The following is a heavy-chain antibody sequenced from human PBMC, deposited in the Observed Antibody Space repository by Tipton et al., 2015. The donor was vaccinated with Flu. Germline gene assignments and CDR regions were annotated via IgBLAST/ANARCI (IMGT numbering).Heavy chain of an antibody. CDR2: IYYSGST. J-gene: IGHJ4*02. V-gene: IGHV4-31*03. D-gene: IGHD3-22*01. Sequence: LRLSCIVSGGSLSSCGYYWGWIRQHPGKGLEWIGYIYYSGSTYYNPSLKSRVTISVDTSKNQFSLKLTSVTAADTAVYYCACAGHGYYDSSGSDYWGQGTLVTVSS. CDR1: GGSLSSCGYY. CDR3: ACAGHGYYDSSGSDY.